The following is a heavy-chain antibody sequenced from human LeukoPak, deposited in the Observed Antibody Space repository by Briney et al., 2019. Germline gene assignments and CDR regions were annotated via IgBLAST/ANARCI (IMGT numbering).Heavy chain of an antibody. V-gene: IGHV3-74*01. CDR1: GFTFSSYG. Sequence: GGSLRLSCAASGFTFSSYGMHWVRQAPGRGLVWVSRISSDGSSTIYADSVKGRSTISRYNAKSTLYLQMNSLRAEDTAVYYCARDWGGYGPTSHDYWGQGTLVTVSS. J-gene: IGHJ4*02. CDR2: ISSDGSST. D-gene: IGHD3-16*01. CDR3: ARDWGGYGPTSHDY.